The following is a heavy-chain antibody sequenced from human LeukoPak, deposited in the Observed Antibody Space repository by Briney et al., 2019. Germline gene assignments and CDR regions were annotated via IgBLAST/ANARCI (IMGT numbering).Heavy chain of an antibody. Sequence: SETLSLTCTVSGGSISSYYWSWVRQPPGKGLVWIGYIYYSGSTNYNPSLKSRVTISVGTSKNQFSLKLSSVTAADTAVYYCARRGEEYSSSYAFDIWGQGTMVTVSS. CDR2: IYYSGST. J-gene: IGHJ3*02. D-gene: IGHD6-6*01. V-gene: IGHV4-59*08. CDR1: GGSISSYY. CDR3: ARRGEEYSSSYAFDI.